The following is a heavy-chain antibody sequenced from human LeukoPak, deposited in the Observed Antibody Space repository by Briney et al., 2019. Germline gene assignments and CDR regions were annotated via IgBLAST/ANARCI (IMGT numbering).Heavy chain of an antibody. CDR1: GFTFSSYS. Sequence: GGSLRLSCAASGFTFSSYSMNWVRQAPGKGLEWVSSISSSSSYIYYADSVKGRFTISRDNAKNSLYLQMNSLRAEDTAVYYCARELITTGTTFWGQGTLVTVSS. J-gene: IGHJ4*02. CDR2: ISSSSSYI. V-gene: IGHV3-21*01. D-gene: IGHD1-1*01. CDR3: ARELITTGTTF.